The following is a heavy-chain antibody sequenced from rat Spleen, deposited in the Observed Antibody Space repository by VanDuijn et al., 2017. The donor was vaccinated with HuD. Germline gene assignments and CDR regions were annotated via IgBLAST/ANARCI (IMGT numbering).Heavy chain of an antibody. J-gene: IGHJ2*01. V-gene: IGHV5-7*01. D-gene: IGHD2-5*01. CDR2: IIYDGSRT. Sequence: EVQLVESGGGLVQPGRSLRLSCAASGFTFSDYNMAWVRQAPKKGLEWVATIIYDGSRTFYPDSVKGRFTISRDTAQNTLYLQMNSPTSEDTATYYCTRGGYFRHWGQGVMVTVSS. CDR3: TRGGYFRH. CDR1: GFTFSDYN.